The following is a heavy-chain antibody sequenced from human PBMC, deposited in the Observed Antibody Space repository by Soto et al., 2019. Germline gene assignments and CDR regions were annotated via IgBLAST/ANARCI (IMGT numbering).Heavy chain of an antibody. CDR3: AKDIRQFVPS. V-gene: IGHV3-23*01. Sequence: GGSLRLSCAASEFTFSNYAMSWVRQAPGKGLEWVSGISGSGGNTYYADSVKGRFTISRDSSKNTLYLQMNSLRAEDTAVYYCAKDIRQFVPSWGQGTLVTVSS. CDR1: EFTFSNYA. D-gene: IGHD6-6*01. CDR2: ISGSGGNT. J-gene: IGHJ5*02.